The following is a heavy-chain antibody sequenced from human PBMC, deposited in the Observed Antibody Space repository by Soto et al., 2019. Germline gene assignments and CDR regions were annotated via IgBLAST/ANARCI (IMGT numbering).Heavy chain of an antibody. CDR2: IAHDGNNK. CDR3: AKLMYSFDSSGFSIDY. D-gene: IGHD3-22*01. Sequence: VQLVESGGGLVKPGGSLRLSCAASGFTFSNAWMSWVRQAPGKGLEWVAAIAHDGNNKYYADSVKGRFTISRDDSKNTLYLQMNSLRPEDTAVYYCAKLMYSFDSSGFSIDYWGQGTLVTVSS. CDR1: GFTFSNAW. V-gene: IGHV3-30*18. J-gene: IGHJ4*02.